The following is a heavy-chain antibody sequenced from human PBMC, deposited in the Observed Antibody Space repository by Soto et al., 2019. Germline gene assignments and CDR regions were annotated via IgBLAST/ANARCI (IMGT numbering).Heavy chain of an antibody. CDR1: GASISSSNYY. CDR3: ARTGGYSLGTPFDY. D-gene: IGHD3-16*01. V-gene: IGHV4-39*02. CDR2: IYYSGNT. Sequence: QLQLQDSGPGLVKPSETLSLSCTVSGASISSSNYYWGWIRQPPGKGLEWIGSIYYSGNTYYNPSLKSRVPISVDTSKNHFSLRLTSVTAADTAVYYCARTGGYSLGTPFDYWGQGTLVTVSS. J-gene: IGHJ4*02.